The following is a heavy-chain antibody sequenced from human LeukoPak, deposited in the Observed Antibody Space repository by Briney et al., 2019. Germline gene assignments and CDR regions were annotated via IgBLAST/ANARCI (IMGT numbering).Heavy chain of an antibody. CDR2: ISGSGDST. Sequence: PGGSLRLSCAASGFTFTSYDMTWVRQAPGKGLEWVSLISGSGDSTYHAHSVKGRFTISRDNSKTTLYLQMNSLRAEDTAVYYCARDLEVRGVAAAGRPYYYYYALDVWGQGTTVTVSS. CDR3: ARDLEVRGVAAAGRPYYYYYALDV. J-gene: IGHJ6*02. V-gene: IGHV3-23*01. D-gene: IGHD6-13*01. CDR1: GFTFTSYD.